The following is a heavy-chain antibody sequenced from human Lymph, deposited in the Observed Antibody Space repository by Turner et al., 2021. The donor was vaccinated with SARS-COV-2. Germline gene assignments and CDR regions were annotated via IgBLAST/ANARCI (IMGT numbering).Heavy chain of an antibody. CDR3: AKVRSIFGVVIGGMDV. D-gene: IGHD3-3*01. CDR2: ISYDGSNK. V-gene: IGHV3-30*18. Sequence: QVQLVESGGGVVQPGRSLRLCCAESGFTVSIYGMPWVRQAPGKWLEWVAVISYDGSNKYYADSVKGRFTISRDNSKNTLYLQMNSLRAEDTAVYYCAKVRSIFGVVIGGMDVWGQGTTVTVSS. J-gene: IGHJ6*02. CDR1: GFTVSIYG.